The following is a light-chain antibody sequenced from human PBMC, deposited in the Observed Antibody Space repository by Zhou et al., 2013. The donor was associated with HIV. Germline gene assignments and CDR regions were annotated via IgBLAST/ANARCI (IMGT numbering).Light chain of an antibody. V-gene: IGKV1-12*02. CDR1: QSISGY. CDR3: QQANSFPWT. CDR2: AAS. Sequence: DIQMTQSPSSLSASVGDTVTITCRASQSISGYLNWYQQKPGKAPKLLIFAASSLQSGVPSRFSGSGSGTEFTLSISSLQPEDFATYYCQQANSFPWTFGQGTKVEVK. J-gene: IGKJ1*01.